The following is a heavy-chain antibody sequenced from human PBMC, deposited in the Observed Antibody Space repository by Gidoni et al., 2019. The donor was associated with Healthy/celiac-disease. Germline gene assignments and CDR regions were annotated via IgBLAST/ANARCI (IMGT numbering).Heavy chain of an antibody. J-gene: IGHJ5*02. V-gene: IGHV3-7*03. Sequence: EVQLVESGGGLVQPGGSLRLSCAASGFNFSSYWMSWVRQAPGKGLEWVANIKQDGSEKYYVDSVKGRFTISRDNAKNSLYLQMNSLRAEDTAVYYCARDTIQLWLLWFDPWGQGTLVTVSS. D-gene: IGHD5-18*01. CDR1: GFNFSSYW. CDR2: IKQDGSEK. CDR3: ARDTIQLWLLWFDP.